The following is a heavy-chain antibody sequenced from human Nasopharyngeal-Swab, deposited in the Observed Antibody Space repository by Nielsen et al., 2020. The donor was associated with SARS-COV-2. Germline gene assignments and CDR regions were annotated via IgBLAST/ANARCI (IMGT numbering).Heavy chain of an antibody. CDR2: IIVNLGMT. J-gene: IGHJ4*02. D-gene: IGHD4-17*01. Sequence: SVKVSCKVSGGTFSKYAISWVRQAPGQGLEWMGGIIVNLGMTKYAQKFKDSVIINADESTGTAYMELSSLRSEDTAVYYCATWGIGYGENAHATFDSWGQGTKVTVSS. V-gene: IGHV1-69*10. CDR1: GGTFSKYA. CDR3: ATWGIGYGENAHATFDS.